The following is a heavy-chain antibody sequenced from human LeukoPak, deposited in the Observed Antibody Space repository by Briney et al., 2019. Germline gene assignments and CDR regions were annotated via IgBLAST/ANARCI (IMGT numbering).Heavy chain of an antibody. J-gene: IGHJ4*02. CDR2: INHSGST. V-gene: IGHV4-34*01. CDR1: GGSFSGYY. D-gene: IGHD6-6*01. CDR3: ARGFYSSSSVGY. Sequence: ASETLSLTCVVYGGSFSGYYWSWIRQPPGKGLEWIGEINHSGSTNYNPSLKSRVTISVDTSKSQFSLKLSSVTAADTAVYYCARGFYSSSSVGYWGQGTLVTVSS.